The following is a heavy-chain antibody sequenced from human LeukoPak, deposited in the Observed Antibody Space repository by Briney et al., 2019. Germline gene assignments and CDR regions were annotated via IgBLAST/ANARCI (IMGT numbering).Heavy chain of an antibody. CDR3: VRDRRYCSGGSCYSGGWFDP. Sequence: GGSLRLSCAASGFTFSSYWMSWVRQAPGKGLEWVANIKQDGSEKYYVDSVKGRFTISRDNAKNSLYLQMNSLRAEDTAVYYCVRDRRYCSGGSCYSGGWFDPWGQGTLVTVSS. CDR1: GFTFSSYW. V-gene: IGHV3-7*01. CDR2: IKQDGSEK. D-gene: IGHD2-15*01. J-gene: IGHJ5*02.